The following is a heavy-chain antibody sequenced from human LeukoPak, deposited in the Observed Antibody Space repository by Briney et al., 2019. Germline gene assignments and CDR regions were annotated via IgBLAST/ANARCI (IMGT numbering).Heavy chain of an antibody. D-gene: IGHD2-21*02. J-gene: IGHJ4*02. CDR3: ARDKGADSPIDF. V-gene: IGHV3-33*01. Sequence: GGSLRLSCAASGFSFSTYAMHWVRQAPGKGLEWVAVIWHDGSNNDYADSVKGRFTISGDNSKNTLYLQMNSLRAEDTAVYYCARDKGADSPIDFWGQGTLVTVSS. CDR2: IWHDGSNN. CDR1: GFSFSTYA.